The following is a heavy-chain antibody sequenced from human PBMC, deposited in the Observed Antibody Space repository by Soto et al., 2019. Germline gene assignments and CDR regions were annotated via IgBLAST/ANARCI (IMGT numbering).Heavy chain of an antibody. J-gene: IGHJ3*02. CDR1: GGTFSSYA. Sequence: SVKVSCKASGGTFSSYAISWVRQAPGQGLEWMGGIIPIFGTANYAQKFQGRVTITADESTSPAYMELSSLRSEDTAVYYCARGYYYGSGSYYHLAPDAFDIWGQGTMVTVSS. CDR2: IIPIFGTA. V-gene: IGHV1-69*13. CDR3: ARGYYYGSGSYYHLAPDAFDI. D-gene: IGHD3-10*01.